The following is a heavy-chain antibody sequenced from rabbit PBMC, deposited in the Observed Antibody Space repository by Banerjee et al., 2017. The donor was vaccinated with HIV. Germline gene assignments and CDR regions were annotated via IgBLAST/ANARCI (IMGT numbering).Heavy chain of an antibody. J-gene: IGHJ4*01. D-gene: IGHD2-1*01. CDR3: ARGLQNDKYGDWGL. CDR1: GIDLTTSH. CDR2: ISAGGNT. V-gene: IGHV1S44*01. Sequence: QSLEESGGRLVKPDETLTLTCTVSGIDLTTSHMTWVRQAPGEGLEYIGTISAGGNTYYANWAKGRFTISKTSSTTVTLQMTSLTAADTATYFCARGLQNDKYGDWGLWGPGTLVTVS.